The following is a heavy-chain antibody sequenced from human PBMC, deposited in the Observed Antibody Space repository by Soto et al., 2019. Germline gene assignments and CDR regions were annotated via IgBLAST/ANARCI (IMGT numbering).Heavy chain of an antibody. J-gene: IGHJ3*02. CDR3: ARDSLTYYYDSSGYYRGAFDI. D-gene: IGHD3-22*01. V-gene: IGHV1-69*01. CDR1: GYTFSSYA. Sequence: QVQLVQSGAEVKKPGASVKVSCKASGYTFSSYAISWVRQAPGQGLEWMGGIIPIFGTANYAQKFQGRVTITADESTSTAYMELSSLRSEDTAVYYCARDSLTYYYDSSGYYRGAFDIWGQGTMVTVSS. CDR2: IIPIFGTA.